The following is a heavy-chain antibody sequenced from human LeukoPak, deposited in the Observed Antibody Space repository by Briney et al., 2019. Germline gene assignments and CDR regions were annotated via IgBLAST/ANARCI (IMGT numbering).Heavy chain of an antibody. CDR1: GFTFSDYW. D-gene: IGHD2-15*01. CDR3: ARDRAGYCSGVSCP. CDR2: INGDGSST. V-gene: IGHV3-74*01. Sequence: PGGSLRVSCAASGFTFSDYWMHWVRQAPGKGLVWVSHINGDGSSTSYADSVKGRFTISRDNAKNTLYLQMNSLRAEDTAVYYCARDRAGYCSGVSCPWGQGTLVTVSS. J-gene: IGHJ5*02.